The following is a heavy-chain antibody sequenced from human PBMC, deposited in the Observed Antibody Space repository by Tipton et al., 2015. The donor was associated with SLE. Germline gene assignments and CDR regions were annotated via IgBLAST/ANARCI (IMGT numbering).Heavy chain of an antibody. CDR2: VSTSGGT. CDR1: GGSLNNHF. J-gene: IGHJ5*02. CDR3: VRDKWGEYYPSTGYFWSFDP. D-gene: IGHD3-9*01. Sequence: TLSLTCTVSGGSLNNHFCSWIRQSAGKGLEWIGRVSTSGGTNYNPSLKSRVTMSVDTSKNQFSLNLSSLTAADTAVYYCVRDKWGEYYPSTGYFWSFDPWGQGILVTVSS. V-gene: IGHV4-4*07.